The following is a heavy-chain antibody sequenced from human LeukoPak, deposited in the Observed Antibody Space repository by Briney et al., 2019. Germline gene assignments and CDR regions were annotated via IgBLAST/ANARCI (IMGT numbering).Heavy chain of an antibody. J-gene: IGHJ4*02. CDR3: ATRRGLRGLDY. Sequence: PSETLSLTCTVSGGSISSYYWSWIRQPPGKGLEWIGYIYYSGSTNYNPSLKSRVTISVDTSKNQFSLKLSSVTAADTAVYYCATRRGLRGLDYWGQGTLVTVSS. CDR1: GGSISSYY. V-gene: IGHV4-59*12. CDR2: IYYSGST. D-gene: IGHD5-18*01.